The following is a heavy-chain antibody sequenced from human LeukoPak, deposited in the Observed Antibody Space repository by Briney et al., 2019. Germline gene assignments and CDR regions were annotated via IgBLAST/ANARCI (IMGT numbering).Heavy chain of an antibody. D-gene: IGHD2-2*01. J-gene: IGHJ4*02. Sequence: GRSLRLSCAASGFTFSSYAMHWVRQAPGKGLEWVAVISYDGSNKYYADSVKGRFTISRGNSKNTLYLQMNSLRAEDTAVYYCASSIVIVPAAHFDYWGQGTLVTVSS. CDR3: ASSIVIVPAAHFDY. V-gene: IGHV3-30*04. CDR1: GFTFSSYA. CDR2: ISYDGSNK.